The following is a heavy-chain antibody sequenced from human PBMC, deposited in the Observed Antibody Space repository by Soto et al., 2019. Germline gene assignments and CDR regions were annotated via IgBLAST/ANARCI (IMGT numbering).Heavy chain of an antibody. Sequence: PSETLSLTCTVSGGSISSYYWSWIRQPPGKGLEWIGYIYYSGSTNYNPSLKSRVTISVDTSKNQFSLKLSSVTAADTAVYYCARKGRFLEWLSPTYYFDYWGQGTLVTVSS. V-gene: IGHV4-59*01. J-gene: IGHJ4*02. CDR2: IYYSGST. CDR3: ARKGRFLEWLSPTYYFDY. D-gene: IGHD3-3*01. CDR1: GGSISSYY.